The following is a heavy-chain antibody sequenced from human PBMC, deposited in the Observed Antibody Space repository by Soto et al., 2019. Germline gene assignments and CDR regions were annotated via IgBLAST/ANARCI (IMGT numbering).Heavy chain of an antibody. CDR1: GFTFSSYS. CDR2: ISSSSSYI. J-gene: IGHJ3*02. Sequence: EVQLVESGGGLVKPGGSLRLSCAASGFTFSSYSMNWVRQAPGKGLEWVSSISSSSSYIYYADSVKGRFTISRDNAKNSLYLQMNSLRAEDTAVYYCARSGGSSWGFDAFDIWGQGTMVTVSS. D-gene: IGHD6-13*01. CDR3: ARSGGSSWGFDAFDI. V-gene: IGHV3-21*01.